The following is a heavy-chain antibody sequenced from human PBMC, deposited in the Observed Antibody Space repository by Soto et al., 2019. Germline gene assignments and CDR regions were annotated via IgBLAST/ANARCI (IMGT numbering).Heavy chain of an antibody. J-gene: IGHJ5*02. CDR1: GNSISVHSYY. D-gene: IGHD1-20*01. CDR2: SYYSGTT. Sequence: PSETLSLTCTVSGNSISVHSYYWTWIRQPPGKGLEWIGSSYYSGTTYFNPSLKSRASISVDTSKNEFSLSLSSVTAADTAVYYCTRRYNWNDNYYDPCGPGGLFTLSS. CDR3: TRRYNWNDNYYDP. V-gene: IGHV4-39*01.